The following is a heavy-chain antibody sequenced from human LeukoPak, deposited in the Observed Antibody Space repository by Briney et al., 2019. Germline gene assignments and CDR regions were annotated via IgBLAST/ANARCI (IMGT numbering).Heavy chain of an antibody. V-gene: IGHV4-59*01. CDR1: GVSISSYY. D-gene: IGHD3-22*01. CDR3: AGGNFYDSRGHPYHFHF. Sequence: SETLSLTCTVSGVSISSYYWSWIRQPPGKGLEWIGYIYYRDNTNYNSSLKSRVTISEDTSKNQFSLKLTSVTAADTAVYYCAGGNFYDSRGHPYHFHFWGQGTLVSVSS. CDR2: IYYRDNT. J-gene: IGHJ4*02.